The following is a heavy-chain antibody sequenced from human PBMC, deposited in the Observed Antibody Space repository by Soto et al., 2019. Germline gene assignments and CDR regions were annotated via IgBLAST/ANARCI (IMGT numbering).Heavy chain of an antibody. D-gene: IGHD4-4*01. CDR2: IWYDGSNK. CDR3: ARDRLDDYSNYVLGY. V-gene: IGHV3-33*01. Sequence: GGSLRLSCAASGFTFSSYGMHWVRQAPGKGLEWVAVIWYDGSNKYYADSVKGRFTISRDNSKNTLYLQMNSLRAEDTAVYYCARDRLDDYSNYVLGYWGQGTLVTVSS. CDR1: GFTFSSYG. J-gene: IGHJ4*02.